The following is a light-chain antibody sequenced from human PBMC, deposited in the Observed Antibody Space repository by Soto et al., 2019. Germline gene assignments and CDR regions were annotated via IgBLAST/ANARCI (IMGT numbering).Light chain of an antibody. CDR2: AAS. CDR3: QESYSTICT. J-gene: IGKJ3*01. CDR1: QTISLS. V-gene: IGKV1-39*01. Sequence: DIQMTQSPSSLSASVGDRVTITCRASQTISLSLNWYQQKPGKAPKLLIYAASTLESGVPSRFSGSGSGTDFTLSISSLQPEDFATYYCQESYSTICTFGPGTKVDI.